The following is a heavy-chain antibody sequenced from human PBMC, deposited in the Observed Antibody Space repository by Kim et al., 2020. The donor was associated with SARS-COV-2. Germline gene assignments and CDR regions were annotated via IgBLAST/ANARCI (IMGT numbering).Heavy chain of an antibody. CDR1: GGSFSGYY. D-gene: IGHD6-19*01. V-gene: IGHV4-34*01. CDR2: INHSGST. J-gene: IGHJ4*02. CDR3: ARGSSHRIIGGWPPDY. Sequence: SETLSLTCAVYGGSFSGYYWSWIRQPPGKGLEWIGEINHSGSTNYNPSLKSRVTISVDTSKNQFSLKLSSVTAADTAVYYCARGSSHRIIGGWPPDYWGQGTLVTVSS.